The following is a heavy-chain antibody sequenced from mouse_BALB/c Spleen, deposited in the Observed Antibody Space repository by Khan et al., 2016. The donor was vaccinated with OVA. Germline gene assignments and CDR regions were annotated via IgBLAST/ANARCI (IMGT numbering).Heavy chain of an antibody. V-gene: IGHV1S137*01. CDR3: ARGGGGTRFAY. J-gene: IGHJ3*01. Sequence: QVRLQQSGAELVRPGVSVKISCKGSGYTFTDFTMHWVKQSLAKSLEWIGVINTYYGDATYNQKFKGKATMTVDKSSSTVYMELARLTSEDSAIYYCARGGGGTRFAYGGQGTLVTVSA. CDR2: INTYYGDA. CDR1: GYTFTDFT. D-gene: IGHD1-3*01.